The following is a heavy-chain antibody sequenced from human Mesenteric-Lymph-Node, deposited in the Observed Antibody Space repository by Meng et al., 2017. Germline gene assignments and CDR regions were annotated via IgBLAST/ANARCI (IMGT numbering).Heavy chain of an antibody. J-gene: IGHJ4*02. CDR3: AFDF. CDR1: GFTFSNYA. CDR2: ISASGGST. V-gene: IGHV3-23*04. Sequence: EVRLVESGGDLVQPGGSLRLSCAASGFTFSNYAMNWVRQAPGKGLELVSAISASGGSTYYADSVKGRFTVSRDNSKSTLYLQMQSLRAEDTAMYYCAFDFWGQGTLVTVSS.